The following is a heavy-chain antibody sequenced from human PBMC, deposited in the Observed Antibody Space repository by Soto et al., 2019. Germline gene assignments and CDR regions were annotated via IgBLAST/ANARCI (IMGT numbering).Heavy chain of an antibody. V-gene: IGHV3-23*01. CDR1: GFTFSSYA. CDR3: AKEIRRELLQHDAFDI. D-gene: IGHD1-26*01. J-gene: IGHJ3*02. CDR2: ISGSGGST. Sequence: GGSLRLSCAASGFTFSSYAMSWVRQAPGKGLEWVSAISGSGGSTYYADSVKGRFTISRDNSKNTLYLQMNSLRAEDTAVYYCAKEIRRELLQHDAFDIWGQGTMVTVSS.